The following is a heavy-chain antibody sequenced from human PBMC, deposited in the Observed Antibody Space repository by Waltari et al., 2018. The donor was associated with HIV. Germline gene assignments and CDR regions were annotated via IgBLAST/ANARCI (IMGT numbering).Heavy chain of an antibody. J-gene: IGHJ6*02. CDR1: GLAFSEHS. V-gene: IGHV3-9*01. CDR2: ISWNSATI. Sequence: EVQLEEYGGALVQPGRSLRLSCAASGLAFSEHSLHWVRQVPGKGREWVSGISWNSATIGYGDSVKGRFTISRDNAKNSVYLEMNGLTPEDTALYYCARDARGHYYYYTMDVWGQGTTVIVSS. D-gene: IGHD3-10*01. CDR3: ARDARGHYYYYTMDV.